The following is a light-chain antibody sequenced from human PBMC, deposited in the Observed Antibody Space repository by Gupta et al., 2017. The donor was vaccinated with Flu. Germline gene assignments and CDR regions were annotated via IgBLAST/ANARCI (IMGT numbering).Light chain of an antibody. CDR1: QSISNY. J-gene: IGKJ2*01. CDR2: DAS. V-gene: IGKV1-39*01. CDR3: QQSYSSPPIT. Sequence: DIQMTQSPSSLSASVGDRVTITRRASQSISNYLNWYQQKPGKAPKLLIYDASSLQSGVPSRFSGSGSGTDFTLTISSLQPEDFATYYCQQSYSSPPITFGQGTKLEIK.